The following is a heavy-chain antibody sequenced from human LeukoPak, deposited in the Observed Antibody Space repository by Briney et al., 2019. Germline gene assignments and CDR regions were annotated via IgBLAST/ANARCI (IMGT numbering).Heavy chain of an antibody. V-gene: IGHV3-21*01. CDR2: ISSSSTYI. J-gene: IGHJ4*02. D-gene: IGHD3-22*01. CDR1: GFTFSSYT. Sequence: GGSLRLSCATSGFTFSSYTMNWVRQAPGKGLEWVSSISSSSTYIYYADSMKGRFTISRDNAKNSLYLQMNSLRAEDTAVYYCARKAGSYYYDSSGYFDYWGQGTLVTVSS. CDR3: ARKAGSYYYDSSGYFDY.